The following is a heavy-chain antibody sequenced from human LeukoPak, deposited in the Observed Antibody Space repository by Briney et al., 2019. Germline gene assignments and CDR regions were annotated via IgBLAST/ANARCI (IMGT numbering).Heavy chain of an antibody. Sequence: PSETLSLTCTVSGASISHYYWSWIRQPAGKGLEWIGRIYTSGGTKYNPSLKSRVSMSVDTSKNLFSLKLSSVTAADTAVYYCARDFTLISPRYYTSGTSQSYFDYWGQGTLVTVSS. CDR1: GASISHYY. D-gene: IGHD3-10*01. V-gene: IGHV4-4*07. CDR3: ARDFTLISPRYYTSGTSQSYFDY. CDR2: IYTSGGT. J-gene: IGHJ4*02.